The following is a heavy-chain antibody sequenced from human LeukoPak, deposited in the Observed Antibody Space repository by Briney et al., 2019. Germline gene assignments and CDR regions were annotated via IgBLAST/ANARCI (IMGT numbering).Heavy chain of an antibody. Sequence: ASVKVCCTASGGNFSSYAISWVRDAPGQGLYWMGGIIPIFGTANYAQKFQGRVTITADQSTSTAYMELSSLRSEDTAVYYCARGLGYCSGGSCPPNFNYWGQGTLVTVSS. CDR3: ARGLGYCSGGSCPPNFNY. CDR2: IIPIFGTA. V-gene: IGHV1-69*13. CDR1: GGNFSSYA. J-gene: IGHJ4*02. D-gene: IGHD2-15*01.